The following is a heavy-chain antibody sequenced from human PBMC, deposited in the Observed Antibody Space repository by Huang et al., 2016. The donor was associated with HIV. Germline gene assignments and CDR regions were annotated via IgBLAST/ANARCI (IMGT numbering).Heavy chain of an antibody. CDR1: GYTFTNYA. Sequence: QVQLVQSGAEVKKPGASVKVSCKASGYTFTNYAINWVRQAPGQRLEWKGWISGYNGKTNYAQKVQGRGTMTKDTSTSTAYMELRSLISDDTAVYYCARERYYYDRSGYYTPVEYFHHWGQGTLVTVSS. V-gene: IGHV1-18*01. D-gene: IGHD3-22*01. CDR3: ARERYYYDRSGYYTPVEYFHH. CDR2: ISGYNGKT. J-gene: IGHJ1*01.